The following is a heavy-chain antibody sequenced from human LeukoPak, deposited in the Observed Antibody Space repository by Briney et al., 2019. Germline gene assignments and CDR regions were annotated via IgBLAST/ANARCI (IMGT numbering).Heavy chain of an antibody. V-gene: IGHV4-34*01. CDR2: INHSGST. CDR3: ARGVTTVTTNYYFDY. Sequence: PSETLSLTCAVYGGSFSGYYWSWIRQPPGKGLEWIGEINHSGSTNYNPSLKSRVTMSVDTSKNQFSLKLSSVTAADTAVYYCARGVTTVTTNYYFDYWGQGTLVTVSS. CDR1: GGSFSGYY. D-gene: IGHD4-4*01. J-gene: IGHJ4*02.